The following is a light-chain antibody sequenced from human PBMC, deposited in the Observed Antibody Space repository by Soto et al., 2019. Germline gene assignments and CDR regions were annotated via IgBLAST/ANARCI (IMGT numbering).Light chain of an antibody. CDR1: SSDVFGYNY. Sequence: HSVLNQPASVFGSPGQSITISLTGTSSDVFGYNYVSWYQHHPGKAPKLMIFDVSNRPSGVSNRFSGSKSGNTASLTISGLQPEDEADYYCSSYTTSNTRQIVFGTGTKVTVL. J-gene: IGLJ1*01. V-gene: IGLV2-14*03. CDR2: DVS. CDR3: SSYTTSNTRQIV.